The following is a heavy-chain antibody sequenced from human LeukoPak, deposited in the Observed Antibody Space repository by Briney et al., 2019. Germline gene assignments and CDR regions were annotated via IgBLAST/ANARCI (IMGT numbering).Heavy chain of an antibody. CDR2: INNDGSST. J-gene: IGHJ4*02. V-gene: IGHV3-74*01. D-gene: IGHD7-27*01. CDR1: GFTFSSYW. CDR3: ARGLGFDY. Sequence: PGGSLRLSCAASGFTFSSYWMHWVRQAPGTGLVWVSRINNDGSSTTYADSVKGRFSISRDNAKNTLYLQMNGLRAEDTAVYYCARGLGFDYWGQGTLVTVSS.